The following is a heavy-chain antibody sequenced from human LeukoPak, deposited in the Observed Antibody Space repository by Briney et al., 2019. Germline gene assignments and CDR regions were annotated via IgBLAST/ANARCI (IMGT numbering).Heavy chain of an antibody. CDR1: WGALRGFY. CDR3: ARVLTDITMIVVVPERAFDI. Sequence: SETPSLTRVVYWGALRGFYWGWIRQPPRKGAEWIGGNKHSGSTNYNPSLKSRVTISVDTSKNQFSLKLSSVTAADTAVYYCARVLTDITMIVVVPERAFDIWGQGTMVTVSS. CDR2: NKHSGST. D-gene: IGHD3-22*01. V-gene: IGHV4-34*01. J-gene: IGHJ3*02.